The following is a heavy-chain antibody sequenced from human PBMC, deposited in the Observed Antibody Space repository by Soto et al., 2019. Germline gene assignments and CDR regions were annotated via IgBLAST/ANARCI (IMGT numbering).Heavy chain of an antibody. CDR2: ISSSSSYI. D-gene: IGHD5-12*01. J-gene: IGHJ4*02. CDR3: VTERSGYGYSFDY. Sequence: GGSLRLSCAASGFTFSTYSMNWVRQAPGKGLEWVSSISSSSSYIYYADSLKGRFTISRDNAKSSLYLQMNSLRAEDTAVYYCVTERSGYGYSFDYWGQGTLVTVSS. V-gene: IGHV3-21*01. CDR1: GFTFSTYS.